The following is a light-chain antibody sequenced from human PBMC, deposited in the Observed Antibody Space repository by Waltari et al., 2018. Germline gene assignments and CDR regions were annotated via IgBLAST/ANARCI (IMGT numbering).Light chain of an antibody. V-gene: IGKV3-15*01. CDR3: HQYDNWPFT. CDR2: GVS. CDR1: QSVSGN. Sequence: EIVLLQSPATLSVSPGGRATLSCRASQSVSGNLAWYQQKPCQPPSLLVYGVSTRAIGVPARFSGSGSGTDFTLIISSLQSEDFADYYCHQYDNWPFTFGRGTKLEI. J-gene: IGKJ2*01.